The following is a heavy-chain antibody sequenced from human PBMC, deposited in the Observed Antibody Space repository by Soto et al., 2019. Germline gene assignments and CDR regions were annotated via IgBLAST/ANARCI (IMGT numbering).Heavy chain of an antibody. CDR2: INPNSGGT. CDR3: ARQVRRTALTMSGCYVSYYGIDG. V-gene: IGHV1-2*02. Sequence: GASVKVSFKASGYTFTGYYMHWVRQAPGQGLEWMGWINPNSGGTNYAQEFQGRVTMTRDTSISTAYMELSRLRSDDTAVYYWARQVRRTALTMSGCYVSYYGIDGCGKGTRGTV. D-gene: IGHD6-19*01. J-gene: IGHJ6*04. CDR1: GYTFTGYY.